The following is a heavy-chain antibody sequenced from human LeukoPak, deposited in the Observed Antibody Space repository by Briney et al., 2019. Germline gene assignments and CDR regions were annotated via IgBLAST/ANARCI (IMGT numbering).Heavy chain of an antibody. J-gene: IGHJ4*02. Sequence: PGGSLRLSCAASGFTFSSYAMSWVRQAPGKGLEWVSAISGSGGSTYYADSVKGRFTISRDNSKNTLYLQMNSLRAEDTAVYYCAKDQHMVDYEVYNRYFDYWGQGTLVTVSS. CDR2: ISGSGGST. CDR1: GFTFSSYA. V-gene: IGHV3-23*01. D-gene: IGHD4-17*01. CDR3: AKDQHMVDYEVYNRYFDY.